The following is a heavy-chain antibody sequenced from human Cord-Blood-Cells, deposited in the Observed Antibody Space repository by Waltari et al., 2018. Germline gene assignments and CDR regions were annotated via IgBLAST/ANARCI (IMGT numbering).Heavy chain of an antibody. J-gene: IGHJ4*02. D-gene: IGHD5-18*01. CDR2: FDPEDGET. V-gene: IGHV1-24*01. CDR1: GDTLTELS. Sequence: QVQLVQSGAEVKKPVASVKVSCKVSGDTLTELSMHLVRPAPGKGLEWMGGFDPEDGETIYAQKFQGRVTMTEDTSTDTAYMELSSLRSEDTAVYYCATADGGRGYSYGPFDYWGQGTLVTVSS. CDR3: ATADGGRGYSYGPFDY.